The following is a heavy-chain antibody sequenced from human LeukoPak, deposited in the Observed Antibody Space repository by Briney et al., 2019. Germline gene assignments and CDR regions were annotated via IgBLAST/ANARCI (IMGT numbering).Heavy chain of an antibody. D-gene: IGHD6-13*01. CDR2: ISWHSGSI. V-gene: IGHV3-9*01. Sequence: GGSLRLSCAASGFTFDDYAMHWVRQAPGKGLEGVSGISWHSGSIGYADSVKGRFTISRDNAKNSLYLQMNSLRAEDTALYYCATLDSSSWYEAYFQHWGQGTLVTVSS. J-gene: IGHJ1*01. CDR1: GFTFDDYA. CDR3: ATLDSSSWYEAYFQH.